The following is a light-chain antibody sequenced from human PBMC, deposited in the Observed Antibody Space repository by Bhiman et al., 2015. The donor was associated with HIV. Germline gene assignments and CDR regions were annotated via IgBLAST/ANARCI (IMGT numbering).Light chain of an antibody. V-gene: IGLV3-1*01. CDR3: QAWDSSTEV. Sequence: SYELTQPPSVSVSPGQTASITCSGDKLGDRYAHWYQQKPGQSPVLVIYQDNKRPSGIPERFSGSNSGNTATLTISGTQATDEADYYCQAWDSSTEVFGMGPRSPS. CDR2: QDN. J-gene: IGLJ1*01. CDR1: KLGDRY.